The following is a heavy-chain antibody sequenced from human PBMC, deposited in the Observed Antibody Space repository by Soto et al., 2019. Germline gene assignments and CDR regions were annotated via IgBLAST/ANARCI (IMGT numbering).Heavy chain of an antibody. J-gene: IGHJ6*02. D-gene: IGHD2-15*01. CDR2: IRGFSPYT. CDR3: ARDRGYDAHDYYYNAMDV. V-gene: IGHV3-21*01. CDR1: GFTFRTYT. Sequence: PGGSLRLSCISSGFTFRTYTINWVRQAPGKGLEWVSGIRGFSPYTFYAESVKGRFTISRDNAKNSLYLQMNSLRAEDTAVYYCARDRGYDAHDYYYNAMDVWGQGTTVTVYS.